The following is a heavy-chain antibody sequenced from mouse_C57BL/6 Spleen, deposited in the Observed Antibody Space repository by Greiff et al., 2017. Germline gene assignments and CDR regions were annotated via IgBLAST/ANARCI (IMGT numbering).Heavy chain of an antibody. D-gene: IGHD4-1*01. CDR1: GYTFTDYE. J-gene: IGHJ2*01. CDR2: IDPETGGT. CDR3: TRTGTDY. Sequence: VHLVESGAELVRPGASVTLSCKASGYTFTDYEMHWVKQTPVHGLGWIGAIDPETGGTAYNQKFKGKAILTADKSSSTAYMELRSLTSEDSAVYYCTRTGTDYWGQGTTLTVSS. V-gene: IGHV1-15*01.